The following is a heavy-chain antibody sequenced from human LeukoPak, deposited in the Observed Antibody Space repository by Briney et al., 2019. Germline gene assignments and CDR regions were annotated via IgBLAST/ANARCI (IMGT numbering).Heavy chain of an antibody. D-gene: IGHD2-2*01. CDR3: AKDREFCTSTTCFYDY. CDR1: GFTFSSFA. J-gene: IGHJ4*02. CDR2: ISASGGTT. Sequence: GGSLRLSCAASGFTFSSFAMSWVRQAPGRGLEWVAAISASGGTTYYADSVRGRFTISRDNSKSTLTLHMNSLRAGDTAVFYCAKDREFCTSTTCFYDYWGQGTLVTVSS. V-gene: IGHV3-23*01.